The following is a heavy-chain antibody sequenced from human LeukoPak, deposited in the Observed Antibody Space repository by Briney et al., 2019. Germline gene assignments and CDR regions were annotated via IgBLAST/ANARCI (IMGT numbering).Heavy chain of an antibody. CDR1: GGSISSYY. CDR3: ARGGSSWKYYYYYYMDV. V-gene: IGHV4-59*01. J-gene: IGHJ6*03. CDR2: IYYSGST. Sequence: SETLSLTCTVSGGSISSYYWSWIRQPPGKGLEWIGYIYYSGSTNYNPSLKSRVTISVDTSKNQFSLKLSSVTAADTAVYYCARGGSSWKYYYYYYMDVWGKGTTVTISS. D-gene: IGHD6-13*01.